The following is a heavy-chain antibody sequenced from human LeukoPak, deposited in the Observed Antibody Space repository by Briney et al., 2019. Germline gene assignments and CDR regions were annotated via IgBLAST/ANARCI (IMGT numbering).Heavy chain of an antibody. Sequence: PGGSLRLSCAASGFTFSSYGMHWVRQAPGKGLEWVAVISYDGSNKYYADSVKGRFTISRDNSKNTLYLQMNSLRAEDTAVYYCAKDLQQWLVRGYFQHWGQGTLVTVSS. CDR2: ISYDGSNK. V-gene: IGHV3-30*18. CDR3: AKDLQQWLVRGYFQH. D-gene: IGHD6-19*01. CDR1: GFTFSSYG. J-gene: IGHJ1*01.